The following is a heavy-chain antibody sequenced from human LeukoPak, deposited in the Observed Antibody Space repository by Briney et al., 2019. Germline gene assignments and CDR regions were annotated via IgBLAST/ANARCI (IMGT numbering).Heavy chain of an antibody. CDR2: IYYSGST. D-gene: IGHD3-9*01. J-gene: IGHJ6*04. CDR3: ARDRYDILTGYVYGMDV. Sequence: SQTLSLTCTVSGGSIRSGGYYWSWIRQHPGKGLEWIGYIYYSGSTYYNPSLKSRVTISVDTSKNQFSLKLSSVTAADTAVYYCARDRYDILTGYVYGMDVWGKGTTVTVSS. CDR1: GGSIRSGGYY. V-gene: IGHV4-31*03.